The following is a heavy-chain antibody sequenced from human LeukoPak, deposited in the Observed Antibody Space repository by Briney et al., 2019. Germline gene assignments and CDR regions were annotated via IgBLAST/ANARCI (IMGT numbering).Heavy chain of an antibody. CDR3: ARDREEYYYDSSGYYP. J-gene: IGHJ5*02. CDR1: GFTFSRYS. Sequence: GGSLRLSCAASGFTFSRYSMNWVRQAPGKGLEWVSSISSSSSYIYYADSVKGRFTISRDNAKNSLYLQMNSLRAEDTAVYYCARDREEYYYDSSGYYPWGQGTLVTVSS. CDR2: ISSSSSYI. D-gene: IGHD3-22*01. V-gene: IGHV3-21*01.